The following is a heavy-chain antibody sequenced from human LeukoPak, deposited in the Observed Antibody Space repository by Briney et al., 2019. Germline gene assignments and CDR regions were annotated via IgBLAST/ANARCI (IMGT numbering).Heavy chain of an antibody. J-gene: IGHJ4*02. CDR3: AKDSGFGESKGFDY. V-gene: IGHV3-43D*03. CDR1: GFTFDDYA. Sequence: GGSLRLSCAASGFTFDDYAMHWVRQAPGKGLEWVSLISWDGGSTYYADSVKGRFTISRDNSKNSLYLQMNSLRAEDTALYYCAKDSGFGESKGFDYWGQGTLVTVSS. D-gene: IGHD3-10*01. CDR2: ISWDGGST.